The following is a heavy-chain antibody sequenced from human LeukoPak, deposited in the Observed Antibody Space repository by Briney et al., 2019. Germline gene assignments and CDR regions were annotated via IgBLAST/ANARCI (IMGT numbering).Heavy chain of an antibody. CDR1: GYTFTSYG. Sequence: ASVKVSCKASGYTFTSYGITWVRQAPGQGLEWMGWISAYNGNTNYAQKLQGRVTMTTDTSTSTAYMELRSLRSDDTAVYYCARSRVKYQLSVNWFDPWGQGTLVTVSS. CDR3: ARSRVKYQLSVNWFDP. D-gene: IGHD2-2*01. CDR2: ISAYNGNT. V-gene: IGHV1-18*01. J-gene: IGHJ5*02.